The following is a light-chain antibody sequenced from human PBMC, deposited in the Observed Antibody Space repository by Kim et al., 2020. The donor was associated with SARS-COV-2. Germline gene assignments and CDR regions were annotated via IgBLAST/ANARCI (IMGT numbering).Light chain of an antibody. CDR3: QQYGSSPHT. CDR1: QSVSSSY. CDR2: GAS. J-gene: IGKJ2*01. Sequence: EIVLTQSPGTLSLSPGERATLSCRASQSVSSSYLAWYQQKPGQAPRLLIYGASSRATGIADRFSGSGSGTDFTLTISRLEPEDFAVYYCQQYGSSPHTFGQGTKLEI. V-gene: IGKV3-20*01.